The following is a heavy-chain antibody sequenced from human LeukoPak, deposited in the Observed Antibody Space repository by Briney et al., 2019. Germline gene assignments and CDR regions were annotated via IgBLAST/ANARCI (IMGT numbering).Heavy chain of an antibody. J-gene: IGHJ4*02. Sequence: GGSLRLSCAASGFTFSSYWMSWVRQAPGKGLEWVANIKQDGSEKYYVDSVEGRFTISRDNAKNSLYLQMNSLRAEDTAVYYCARENSITMIVVVITAQYYFDYWGQGTLVTVSS. D-gene: IGHD3-22*01. CDR2: IKQDGSEK. CDR3: ARENSITMIVVVITAQYYFDY. V-gene: IGHV3-7*04. CDR1: GFTFSSYW.